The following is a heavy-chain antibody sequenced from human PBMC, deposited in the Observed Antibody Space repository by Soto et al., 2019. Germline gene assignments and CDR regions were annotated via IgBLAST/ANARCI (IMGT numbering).Heavy chain of an antibody. CDR1: GGSISSGGSS. CDR3: ARGQVVAAQH. D-gene: IGHD2-15*01. V-gene: IGHV4-30-2*01. Sequence: PSETLSLTCAVSGGSISSGGSSWSWIRQPPGKGLEWIGYIYHSGSTYYNPSLKSRVTISVDRSKNQFSLKLSSVTAADTAVYYCARGQVVAAQHWGQGTLVTAST. CDR2: IYHSGST. J-gene: IGHJ4*02.